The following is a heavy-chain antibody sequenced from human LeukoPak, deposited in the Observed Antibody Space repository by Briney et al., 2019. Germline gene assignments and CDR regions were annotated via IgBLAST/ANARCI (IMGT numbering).Heavy chain of an antibody. CDR2: IRYDGSNK. J-gene: IGHJ4*02. Sequence: GGSLRLSCAASGFTFSSYGMHWVRQAPGKGLEWVAFIRYDGSNKYYADSVKGRFTISRDNSKNTLYLQMNSLRAEDTAVYYCAKDSVLRYSYGASYFDYWGQGTLVTVSS. D-gene: IGHD3-9*01. CDR3: AKDSVLRYSYGASYFDY. CDR1: GFTFSSYG. V-gene: IGHV3-30*02.